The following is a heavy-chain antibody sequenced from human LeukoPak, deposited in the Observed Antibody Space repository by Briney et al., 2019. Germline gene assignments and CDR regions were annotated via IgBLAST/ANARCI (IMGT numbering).Heavy chain of an antibody. Sequence: PGGSLRLSCAASGFTFSDYYMSWIRQAPGKGLEWVSDISSTSIYTNYADSVKGRFTISRDNAKNTLYLQMNSLRAEDTAVYYCARDASGGYSYGYFAFDIWGQGTMVTVSS. J-gene: IGHJ3*02. D-gene: IGHD5-18*01. CDR2: ISSTSIYT. CDR3: ARDASGGYSYGYFAFDI. CDR1: GFTFSDYY. V-gene: IGHV3-11*06.